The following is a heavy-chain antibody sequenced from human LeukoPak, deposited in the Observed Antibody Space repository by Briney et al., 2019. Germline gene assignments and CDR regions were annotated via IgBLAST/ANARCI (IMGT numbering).Heavy chain of an antibody. CDR3: ARDRVGFYDSTSYYYDAFDI. D-gene: IGHD3-22*01. Sequence: GGSLRLSCAASGFTFSSYSMNWVRQAPGKGLEWVSSISGSSSYISYADSVKGRFTISRDNAKNSLYLQMNSLRAEDTAVYYCARDRVGFYDSTSYYYDAFDIWGQGTVVTVSS. CDR2: ISGSSSYI. CDR1: GFTFSSYS. J-gene: IGHJ3*02. V-gene: IGHV3-21*01.